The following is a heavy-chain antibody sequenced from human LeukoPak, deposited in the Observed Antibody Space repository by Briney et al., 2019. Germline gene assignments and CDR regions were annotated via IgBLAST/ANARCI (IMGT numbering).Heavy chain of an antibody. CDR2: ISAYNGNT. V-gene: IGHV1-18*01. CDR3: ARDADGVVRGVTSQSDDAFDI. J-gene: IGHJ3*02. D-gene: IGHD3-10*01. CDR1: GYTFTSYG. Sequence: GASVKVSCKASGYTFTSYGISWVRQAPGQGLEWMGWISAYNGNTNYAQKLQGRVTMTTDTSTSTAYMELRSLRSDDTAAYYCARDADGVVRGVTSQSDDAFDIWGQGTMVTVSS.